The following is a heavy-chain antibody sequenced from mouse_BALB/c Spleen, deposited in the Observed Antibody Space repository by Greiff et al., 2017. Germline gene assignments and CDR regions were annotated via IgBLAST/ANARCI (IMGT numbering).Heavy chain of an antibody. V-gene: IGHV3-8*02. CDR3: ARWATTVVDSYYFDY. J-gene: IGHJ2*01. D-gene: IGHD1-1*01. CDR2: ISYSGST. Sequence: EVKVEESGPSLVKPSQTLSLTCSVTGDSITSGYWNWIRKFPGNKLEYMGYISYSGSTYYNPSLKSRISITRDTSKNQYYLQLNSVTTEDTATYYCARWATTVVDSYYFDYWGQGTTLTVSS. CDR1: GDSITSGY.